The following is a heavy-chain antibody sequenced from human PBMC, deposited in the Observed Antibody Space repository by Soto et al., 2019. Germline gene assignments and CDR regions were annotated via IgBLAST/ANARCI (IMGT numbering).Heavy chain of an antibody. J-gene: IGHJ4*02. CDR2: ISSSSSYI. D-gene: IGHD4-17*01. CDR3: ASYGDYAPFDY. CDR1: GFTFSSYS. Sequence: GGSLRLSCAASGFTFSSYSMNWVRQAPGKGLEWVSSISSSSSYIYYADSVKGRFTISRDNAKNSLYLQMNSLRAEDTAVYYCASYGDYAPFDYWGQGTLVTVSS. V-gene: IGHV3-21*01.